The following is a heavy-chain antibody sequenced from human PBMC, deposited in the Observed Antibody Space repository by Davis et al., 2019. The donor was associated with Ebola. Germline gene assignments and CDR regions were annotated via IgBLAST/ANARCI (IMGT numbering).Heavy chain of an antibody. CDR1: GFTFSRSA. CDR2: INSDGSST. J-gene: IGHJ6*02. V-gene: IGHV3-74*01. CDR3: ARVAGSSWYYYYGMDV. Sequence: GESLKISCAASGFTFSRSAMHWVRQAPGKGLVWVSRINSDGSSTSYADSVKGRFTISRDNAKNTLYLQMNSLRAEDTAVYYCARVAGSSWYYYYGMDVWGQGTTVTVSS. D-gene: IGHD6-13*01.